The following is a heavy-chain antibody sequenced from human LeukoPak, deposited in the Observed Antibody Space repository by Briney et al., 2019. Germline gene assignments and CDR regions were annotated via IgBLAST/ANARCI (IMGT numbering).Heavy chain of an antibody. V-gene: IGHV4-59*01. CDR3: AREGYCTNGVCHAGYYFDY. D-gene: IGHD2-8*01. CDR2: IYYSGST. CDR1: GGSISSYY. J-gene: IGHJ4*02. Sequence: PSETLSVTCTVSGGSISSYYWSWIRQPPGKGLEWIGYIYYSGSTNYNPSLKSRVTISVDTSKNQFSLKLSSVTAADTAVYYCAREGYCTNGVCHAGYYFDYWGQGTLVTVSS.